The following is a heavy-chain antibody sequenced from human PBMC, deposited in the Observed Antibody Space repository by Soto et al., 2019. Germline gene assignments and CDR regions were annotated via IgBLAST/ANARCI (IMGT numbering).Heavy chain of an antibody. CDR1: GCSISSGGYS. J-gene: IGHJ4*02. Sequence: PXETLCLTCSVSGCSISSGGYSWSWIRQPPGKGLEWIGYIYHSGSTYYNPSLKSRVTMSVDRSKNQFSLKLSSVTAADTAVYYCARGPYYYDSSGYYYAPLYFDSSGQGTLVTVSS. CDR3: ARGPYYYDSSGYYYAPLYFDS. CDR2: IYHSGST. V-gene: IGHV4-30-2*01. D-gene: IGHD3-22*01.